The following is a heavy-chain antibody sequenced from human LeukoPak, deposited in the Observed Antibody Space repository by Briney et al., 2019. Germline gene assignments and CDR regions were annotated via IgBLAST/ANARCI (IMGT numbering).Heavy chain of an antibody. J-gene: IGHJ4*02. CDR1: GGSFSVYY. D-gene: IGHD6-13*01. V-gene: IGHV4-34*01. Sequence: PSETLSLTCAVYGGSFSVYYWSWIRQPPGKGLEWIGEINHSGSTNYNPSLKSRVTISVDTSKNQFSLKLSSVTAADTAVYYCARGSSIAAAGTPPRYWGQGTLVTVSS. CDR2: INHSGST. CDR3: ARGSSIAAAGTPPRY.